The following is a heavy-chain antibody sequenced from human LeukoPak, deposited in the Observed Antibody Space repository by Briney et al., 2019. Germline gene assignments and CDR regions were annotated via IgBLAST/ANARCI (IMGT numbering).Heavy chain of an antibody. CDR1: GGSISSYY. CDR3: ARETGNYYFDY. D-gene: IGHD3-9*01. Sequence: KTSETLSLTXTVSGGSISSYYWSWIRQPPGKGLEWIGYIYYSGTTNYNPSLKSRVTLSVDTSKSQFSLKLSSVTAADTAVFYSARETGNYYFDYWGQGTLVTVSS. CDR2: IYYSGTT. J-gene: IGHJ4*02. V-gene: IGHV4-59*01.